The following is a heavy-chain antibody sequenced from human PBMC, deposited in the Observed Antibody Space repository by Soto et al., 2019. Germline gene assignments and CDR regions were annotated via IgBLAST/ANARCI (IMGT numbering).Heavy chain of an antibody. V-gene: IGHV4-39*01. CDR1: GGSITSTIYY. Sequence: PSETLSLTCTVSGGSITSTIYYWGWIRQPPGKGLEWIGSIYYSGSTYYNPSLKSRVTMSVDTSKNQFSLKLSSVTAADTAVYYCARQGNYTDSPGYYYYFDYWGQGALVTVSS. J-gene: IGHJ4*02. CDR2: IYYSGST. D-gene: IGHD3-22*01. CDR3: ARQGNYTDSPGYYYYFDY.